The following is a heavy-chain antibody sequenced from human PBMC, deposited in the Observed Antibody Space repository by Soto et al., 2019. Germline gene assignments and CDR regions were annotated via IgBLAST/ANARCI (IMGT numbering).Heavy chain of an antibody. CDR3: AKKESAVLRNRYYSTYMDA. CDR2: ISYDGSNK. D-gene: IGHD3-22*01. Sequence: LRLSCAASGFTFSSYGMHWVRQAPGKGLEWVAVISYDGSNKYYADSVKGRFTISRDNSKNTLYLQMNSLRAEDTAVYYCAKKESAVLRNRYYSTYMDAWGNGPTLTVSS. V-gene: IGHV3-30*18. J-gene: IGHJ6*03. CDR1: GFTFSSYG.